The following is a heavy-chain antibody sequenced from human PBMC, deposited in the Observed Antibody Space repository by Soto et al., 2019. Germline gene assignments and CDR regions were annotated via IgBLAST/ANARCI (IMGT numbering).Heavy chain of an antibody. D-gene: IGHD4-17*01. CDR2: ISSDGTKK. V-gene: IGHV3-30*18. CDR1: SFTFASYD. Sequence: QVQLVESGGGVVQPGRSLRLSCAASSFTFASYDLHWVRQAPGKGLEWVAFISSDGTKKYYADSVKGRFTISRDNSKNTLYLQMNSLRPEDTAVYHCAKDPYGVSFFWGQGTLLTVSS. J-gene: IGHJ4*02. CDR3: AKDPYGVSFF.